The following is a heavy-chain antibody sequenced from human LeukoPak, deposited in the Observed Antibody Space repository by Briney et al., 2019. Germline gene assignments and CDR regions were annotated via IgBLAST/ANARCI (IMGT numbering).Heavy chain of an antibody. V-gene: IGHV1-18*01. D-gene: IGHD3-10*01. CDR1: GGTFSSYA. Sequence: ASVKVSCKASGGTFSSYAISWVRQAPGQGLEWMGWISAYNGNTNYAQKLQGRVTMTTDTSTSTAYMELRSLRSDDTAVYYCARGHQSLLFDYWGQGTLVTVSS. CDR3: ARGHQSLLFDY. CDR2: ISAYNGNT. J-gene: IGHJ4*02.